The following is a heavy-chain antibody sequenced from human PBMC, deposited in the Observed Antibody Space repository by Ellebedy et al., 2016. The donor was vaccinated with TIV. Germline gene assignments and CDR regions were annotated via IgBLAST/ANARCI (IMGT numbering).Heavy chain of an antibody. CDR3: ARDRPFSWVVVTPHPFQH. CDR1: GGTFSSYA. CDR2: IIPILGIA. J-gene: IGHJ1*01. D-gene: IGHD2-21*02. V-gene: IGHV1-69*04. Sequence: SVKVSXXASGGTFSSYAISWVRQAPGQGLEWMGRIIPILGIANYAQKFQGRVTITADKSTSTAYMELSSLRSEDTAVYYCARDRPFSWVVVTPHPFQHWGQGTLVTVSS.